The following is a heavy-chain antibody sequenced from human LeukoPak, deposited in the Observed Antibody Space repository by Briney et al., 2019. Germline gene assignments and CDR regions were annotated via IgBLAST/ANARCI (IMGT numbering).Heavy chain of an antibody. J-gene: IGHJ4*02. D-gene: IGHD3-16*01. V-gene: IGHV3-66*02. Sequence: GGSLRLSCAASGFTVSNNYMSWVRQAPGKGLEWVSVIYSGDNTYYVESVKGRFTISRDNSKNTLFLQMNRLRAEDTAVYYCAGRRVLDASFDYWGQGTLVT. CDR2: IYSGDNT. CDR1: GFTVSNNY. CDR3: AGRRVLDASFDY.